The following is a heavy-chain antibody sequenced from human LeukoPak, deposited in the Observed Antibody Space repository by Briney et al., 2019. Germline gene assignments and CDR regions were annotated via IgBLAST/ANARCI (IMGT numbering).Heavy chain of an antibody. Sequence: PSETLSLTCSVSGGSISSYYWSWIRQPPGKGLEWIGYIFYSGSTNYNPSLKSRVTISVDTSKNQFSLKLSSVTAADTAVYYCARGEWDLLFDYWGREPWSPSPQ. CDR1: GGSISSYY. CDR3: ARGEWDLLFDY. CDR2: IFYSGST. V-gene: IGHV4-59*01. J-gene: IGHJ4*02. D-gene: IGHD1-26*01.